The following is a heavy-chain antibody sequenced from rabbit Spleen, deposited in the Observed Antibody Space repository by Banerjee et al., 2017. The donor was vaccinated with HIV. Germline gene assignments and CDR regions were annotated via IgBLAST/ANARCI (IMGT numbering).Heavy chain of an antibody. D-gene: IGHD4-1*01. CDR2: IYAGSSGST. V-gene: IGHV1S40*01. CDR1: GFDFSSSYW. J-gene: IGHJ6*01. Sequence: QSLEESGGDLVKPGASLTLTCTASGFDFSSSYWICWVRQAPGKGLETIACIYAGSSGSTYYASWAKGRFTISKTSSTTVTLQMTSLTAADTATYFCARDLDGVIGWNFGWWGPGTLVTVS. CDR3: ARDLDGVIGWNFGW.